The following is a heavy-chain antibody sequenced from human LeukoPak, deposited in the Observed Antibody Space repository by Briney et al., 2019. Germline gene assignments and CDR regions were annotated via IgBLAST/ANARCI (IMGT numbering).Heavy chain of an antibody. J-gene: IGHJ4*02. CDR2: INSDGSST. Sequence: GGSLRLSCAASGFTFSSYWMHWVRQAPGKGLVWVSRINSDGSSTSYADSVKGRFTISRDNSKNTLYLQMNSLRAEDTAVYYCAREDLYPPYYYDSSGSKNDNWGQGTLVTVSS. V-gene: IGHV3-74*01. CDR3: AREDLYPPYYYDSSGSKNDN. D-gene: IGHD3-22*01. CDR1: GFTFSSYW.